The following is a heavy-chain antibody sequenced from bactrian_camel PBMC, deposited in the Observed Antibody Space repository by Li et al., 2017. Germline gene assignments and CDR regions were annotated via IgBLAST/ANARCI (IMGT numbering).Heavy chain of an antibody. CDR3: VAVVANYALGW. CDR1: TDGYTGYA. J-gene: IGHJ6*01. CDR2: IEGDGTA. D-gene: IGHD1*01. Sequence: EVQLVESGGGSVQHGGSLRLSCQLSTDGYTGYAFAWFRQTPTKYREGVASIEGDGTAKYADFVKGRFTISRDDAKNTLDLQLNSLKTEDTAMYYCVAVVANYALGWWGQGTQVTVS. V-gene: IGHV3S67*01.